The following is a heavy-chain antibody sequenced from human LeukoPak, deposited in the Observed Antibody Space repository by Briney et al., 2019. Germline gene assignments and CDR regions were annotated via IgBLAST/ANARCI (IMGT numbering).Heavy chain of an antibody. D-gene: IGHD6-13*01. CDR3: ARDRSIAAAGRILDY. Sequence: PSETLSLTCTVSGGSISSYYWSWIRQPPGKGLKWIGYIYYSGSTNYNPSLKSRVTISVDTSKNQFSLKLSSVTAADTAVYYCARDRSIAAAGRILDYWGQGTLVTASS. J-gene: IGHJ4*02. V-gene: IGHV4-59*01. CDR2: IYYSGST. CDR1: GGSISSYY.